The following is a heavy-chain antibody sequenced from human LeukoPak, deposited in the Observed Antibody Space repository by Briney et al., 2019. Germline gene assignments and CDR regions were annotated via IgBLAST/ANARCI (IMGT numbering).Heavy chain of an antibody. V-gene: IGHV3-23*01. CDR3: AKSASGFNDY. J-gene: IGHJ4*02. CDR1: GFTFSSYG. CDR2: ISGSGGST. D-gene: IGHD5-12*01. Sequence: PGGTLRLSCAASGFTFSSYGMSWVRQAPGKGLEWVSAISGSGGSTYYADSVKGRFTISRGNSKNTLYLQMNSLRAEDTAVYYCAKSASGFNDYWGQGTLVTVSS.